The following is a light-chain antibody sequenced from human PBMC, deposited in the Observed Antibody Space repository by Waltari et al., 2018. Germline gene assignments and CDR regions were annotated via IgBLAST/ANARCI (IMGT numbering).Light chain of an antibody. CDR1: QSISSN. CDR3: QQYNNWPLL. V-gene: IGKV3-15*01. CDR2: GAS. J-gene: IGKJ1*01. Sequence: EIVMTQSPATLSVSPGERATLSCRASQSISSNLAWYQQNPGEAPRLLFYGASIRATGIPARFSGSGSGTEFTLTNNSMQSEDFAVYYCQQYNNWPLLFGQGTKVEIK.